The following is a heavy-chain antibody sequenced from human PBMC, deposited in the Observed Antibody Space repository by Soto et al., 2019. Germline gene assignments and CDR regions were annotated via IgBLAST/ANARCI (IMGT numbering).Heavy chain of an antibody. CDR2: IVPMFGTA. V-gene: IGHV1-69*13. CDR3: ARGVYYDSRGYYFFF. CDR1: GGTFSRYA. J-gene: IGHJ4*02. D-gene: IGHD3-22*01. Sequence: ASVKVSCKASGGTFSRYALSWVRQAPGQGPEWMGGIVPMFGTANYAQKFQGRVTITADESTNTAYMQLSSLRSEDTAVYYCARGVYYDSRGYYFFFWGQGTLVTVSS.